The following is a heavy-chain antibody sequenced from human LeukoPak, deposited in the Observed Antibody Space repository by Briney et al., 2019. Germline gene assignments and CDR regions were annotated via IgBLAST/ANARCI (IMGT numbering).Heavy chain of an antibody. Sequence: SVKVSCKASGGTFSSYAVSWVRQAPGQGLEWMGGIIPIFGTANYAQMFQGRVTITADESTSTAYMELSSLRSEDTAVYYCARAPYDSSGYYLSYYYYGMDVWGQGTTVTVSS. V-gene: IGHV1-69*13. CDR1: GGTFSSYA. D-gene: IGHD3-22*01. CDR3: ARAPYDSSGYYLSYYYYGMDV. CDR2: IIPIFGTA. J-gene: IGHJ6*02.